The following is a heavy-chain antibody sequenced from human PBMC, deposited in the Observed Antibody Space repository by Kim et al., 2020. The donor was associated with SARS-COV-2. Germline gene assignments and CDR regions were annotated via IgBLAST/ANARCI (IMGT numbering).Heavy chain of an antibody. CDR3: ARRRGYSSGEDY. CDR2: INHSGST. D-gene: IGHD6-19*01. CDR1: GGSFSGYY. Sequence: SETLSLTCAVYGGSFSGYYWSWIRQPPGKGLEWIGEINHSGSTNYNPSLKSRVTISVDTSKNQFSLKLSSVTAADTAVYYCARRRGYSSGEDYWGQGTLVTVSS. V-gene: IGHV4-34*01. J-gene: IGHJ4*02.